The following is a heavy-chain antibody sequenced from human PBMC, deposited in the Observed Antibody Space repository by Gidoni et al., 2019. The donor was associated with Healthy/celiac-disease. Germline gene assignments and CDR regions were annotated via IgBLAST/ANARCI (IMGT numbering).Heavy chain of an antibody. CDR2: IYPGDSDT. CDR1: GYSFTSYW. Sequence: EVQLVQSGAEVKKPGESLKVSCQGSGYSFTSYWLGWVRQMPGKGLEWMGIIYPGDSDTRYSPSFQGQVTISADKSISTAYLQWSSLKASDTAMYYCARLLDGGGEAAAVYNWFDPWGQGTLVTVSS. V-gene: IGHV5-51*01. CDR3: ARLLDGGGEAAAVYNWFDP. D-gene: IGHD6-13*01. J-gene: IGHJ5*02.